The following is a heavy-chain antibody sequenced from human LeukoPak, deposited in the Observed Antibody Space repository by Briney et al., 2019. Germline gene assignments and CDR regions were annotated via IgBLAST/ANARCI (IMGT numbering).Heavy chain of an antibody. CDR2: IYSGGST. CDR3: ARDSRYYDSSGYFDY. Sequence: PGGSLRPSCAASGFTVSSNYMSWVRQAPGKGLEWVSVIYSGGSTYYADSVKGRFTISRDNSKNTLYLQMNSLRAEDTAVYYCARDSRYYDSSGYFDYWGQGTLVTVSS. CDR1: GFTVSSNY. J-gene: IGHJ4*02. V-gene: IGHV3-53*01. D-gene: IGHD3-22*01.